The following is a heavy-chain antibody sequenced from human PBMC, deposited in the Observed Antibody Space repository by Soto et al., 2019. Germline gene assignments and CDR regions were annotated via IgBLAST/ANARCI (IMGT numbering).Heavy chain of an antibody. CDR1: GGSISSYY. D-gene: IGHD3-9*01. Sequence: SETLSLTCTVSGGSISSYYWSWIRQPPGKGLEWIGYIYYSGSTNYTPSLKSRVTISVDTSKDQFSLKLSSVTAADTAVYYCARDLEAGYDYWGQGTLVTVSS. CDR3: ARDLEAGYDY. J-gene: IGHJ4*02. V-gene: IGHV4-59*01. CDR2: IYYSGST.